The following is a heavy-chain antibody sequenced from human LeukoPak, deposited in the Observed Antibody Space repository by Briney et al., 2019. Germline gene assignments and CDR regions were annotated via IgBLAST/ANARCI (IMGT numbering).Heavy chain of an antibody. CDR3: ARRYTTDAFDI. J-gene: IGHJ3*02. V-gene: IGHV4-34*01. CDR2: INHSGST. Sequence: SETLSLTCTVYGGSFSGYYWSWIRQPPGKGLEWIGEINHSGSTNYNPSLKSRVTISVDTSKNQFSLKLSSVTAADTAVYYCARRYTTDAFDIWGQGTMVTVSS. CDR1: GGSFSGYY. D-gene: IGHD3-9*01.